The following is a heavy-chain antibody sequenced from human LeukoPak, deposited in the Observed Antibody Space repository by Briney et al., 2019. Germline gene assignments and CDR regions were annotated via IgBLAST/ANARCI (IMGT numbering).Heavy chain of an antibody. V-gene: IGHV4-38-2*02. CDR2: IYHSGST. CDR3: ARLYCSSTSCYYRGDAFDI. Sequence: SETLSLTCTVSGYSISSGYYWGWIRQPPGKGLEWIGSIYHSGSTYYNPSLKSRVTISVDTSKNQFSLKLSSVTAADTAVYYCARLYCSSTSCYYRGDAFDIWGQGTMVTVSS. J-gene: IGHJ3*02. D-gene: IGHD2-2*01. CDR1: GYSISSGYY.